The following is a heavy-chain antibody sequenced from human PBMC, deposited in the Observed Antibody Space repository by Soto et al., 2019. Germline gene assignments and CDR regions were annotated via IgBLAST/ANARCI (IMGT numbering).Heavy chain of an antibody. J-gene: IGHJ4*02. Sequence: QVQLVQSGAEVKEPGSSVKVSCKASADSFSSYGISWVRQAPGQGLEWMGGIIPIFGTTNYAEEFQGRVTITADESTNTAYMELSSLRSEDTALYYCARVFPDGWVEPGVVRGYLDTWGRGTLVTVSS. V-gene: IGHV1-69*01. CDR3: ARVFPDGWVEPGVVRGYLDT. CDR1: ADSFSSYG. CDR2: IIPIFGTT. D-gene: IGHD3-3*01.